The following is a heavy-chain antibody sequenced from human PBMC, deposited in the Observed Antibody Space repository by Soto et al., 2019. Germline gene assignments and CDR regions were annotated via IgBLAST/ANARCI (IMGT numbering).Heavy chain of an antibody. CDR1: GGSMSSGDYY. CDR3: ARVVTADDAFDV. V-gene: IGHV4-30-4*08. D-gene: IGHD2-21*02. Sequence: QVQLQESGPGLVKPSDTLSLTCSVTGGSMSSGDYYWNWIRQRPGKGLEWIGNIFFLGSTHSNPSLENRLSLSGDTSKNQFSLRLHSVTAEDTAVYYCARVVTADDAFDVWGQGTTVTVS. CDR2: IFFLGST. J-gene: IGHJ3*01.